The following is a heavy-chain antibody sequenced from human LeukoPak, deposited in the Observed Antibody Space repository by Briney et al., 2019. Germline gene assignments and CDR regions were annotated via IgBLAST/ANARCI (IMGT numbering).Heavy chain of an antibody. D-gene: IGHD4-17*01. CDR2: IYYSGIT. V-gene: IGHV4-59*01. CDR1: GGSISSYY. Sequence: SETLSLTCTVSGGSISSYYWSWIRQPPGKGLEWIGYIYYSGITNYNPSLKSRVTISVDTSKNQFSLKVSSVTAADTAVYYCARAPVTTYNCFDPWGQGTLVTVSS. J-gene: IGHJ5*02. CDR3: ARAPVTTYNCFDP.